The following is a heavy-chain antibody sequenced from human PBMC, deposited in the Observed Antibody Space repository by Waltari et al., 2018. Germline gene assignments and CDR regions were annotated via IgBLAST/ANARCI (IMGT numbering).Heavy chain of an antibody. V-gene: IGHV3-74*01. J-gene: IGHJ6*02. CDR1: GFSFTNYW. CDR2: SNDGGTTT. CDR3: ARDLYGLIFYYYYGMDV. Sequence: EVQLVESGGGLVQPGGSLRLSCAASGFSFTNYWMHWVRQAPGKGLVWVSRSNDGGTTTTYADSVKGRFTISRDNAKNTLYLQMNSLRAEDTAVYYCARDLYGLIFYYYYGMDVWGQGTTVTVSS. D-gene: IGHD4-17*01.